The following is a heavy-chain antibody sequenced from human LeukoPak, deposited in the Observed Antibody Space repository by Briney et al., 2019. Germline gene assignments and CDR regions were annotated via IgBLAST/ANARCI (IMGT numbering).Heavy chain of an antibody. Sequence: GEPLKVSCKGSGYSFTSYWSGWVGQMPGKGLEWMGIIYPGDSDTTYSPSFKGQVTIPAAKSIIPAHLQWSSLKASDTAMYYCARQYSSGWYWFDPWGQGTLVTVSS. CDR3: ARQYSSGWYWFDP. D-gene: IGHD6-19*01. CDR2: IYPGDSDT. V-gene: IGHV5-51*01. J-gene: IGHJ5*02. CDR1: GYSFTSYW.